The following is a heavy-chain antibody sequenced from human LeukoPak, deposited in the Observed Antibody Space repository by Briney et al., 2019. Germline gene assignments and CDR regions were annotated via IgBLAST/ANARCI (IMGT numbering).Heavy chain of an antibody. V-gene: IGHV1-2*02. CDR1: GYTFTSYG. CDR3: AREGVGVGGSYYMDV. CDR2: INPNSGGT. J-gene: IGHJ6*03. Sequence: ASVKVSCKASGYTFTSYGISWVRQAPGQGLEWMGWINPNSGGTNYAQKFQGRVTMTRDTSISTAYMELSRLRSDDTAVYYCAREGVGVGGSYYMDVWGKGTTVTISS. D-gene: IGHD1-26*01.